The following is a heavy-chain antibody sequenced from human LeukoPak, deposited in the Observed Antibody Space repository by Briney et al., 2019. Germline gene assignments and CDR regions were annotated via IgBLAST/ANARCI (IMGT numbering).Heavy chain of an antibody. D-gene: IGHD2-21*02. CDR1: GFTLSNAW. CDR2: ISGSGDRT. CDR3: AKVEGAVVSTAIAFDY. J-gene: IGHJ4*02. Sequence: GGSLRLSCVVSGFTLSNAWVSWVRQAPGKGLEWVSAISGSGDRTYYGDSVKGRFTIFRDNSKNTLYLQMNSLRAEDTAVYYCAKVEGAVVSTAIAFDYWGQGTLVTVSS. V-gene: IGHV3-23*01.